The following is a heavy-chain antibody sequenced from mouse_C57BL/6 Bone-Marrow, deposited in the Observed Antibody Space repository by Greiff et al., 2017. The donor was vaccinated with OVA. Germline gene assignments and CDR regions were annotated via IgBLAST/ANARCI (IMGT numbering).Heavy chain of an antibody. J-gene: IGHJ2*01. CDR1: GFTFSSYA. CDR2: ISDGGSYT. CDR3: ARFDFPDY. Sequence: VQLKQSGGGLVKPGGSLKLSCAASGFTFSSYAMSWVRQTPEKRLEWVATISDGGSYTYYPDNVKGRFTISRDNAKNNLYLQMSHLKSEDTAMYYCARFDFPDYWGQGTTLTVSS. D-gene: IGHD2-4*01. V-gene: IGHV5-4*01.